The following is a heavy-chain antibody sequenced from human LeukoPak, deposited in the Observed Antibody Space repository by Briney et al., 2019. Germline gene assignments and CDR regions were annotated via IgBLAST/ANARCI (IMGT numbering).Heavy chain of an antibody. V-gene: IGHV4-34*01. CDR1: GGSFSGYY. Sequence: SETLSLTCAVYGGSFSGYYWSWIRQPPGKGLEWIGEINHSGSTNYNPSLKSRVTISVDTSKNQFSLKLSSVTAAGTAVYYCARELPTTVNFDYWGQGTLVTVSS. J-gene: IGHJ4*02. D-gene: IGHD4-17*01. CDR3: ARELPTTVNFDY. CDR2: INHSGST.